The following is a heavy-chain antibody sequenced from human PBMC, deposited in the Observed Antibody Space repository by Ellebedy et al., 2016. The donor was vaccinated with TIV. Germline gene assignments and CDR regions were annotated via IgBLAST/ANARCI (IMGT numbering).Heavy chain of an antibody. J-gene: IGHJ1*01. CDR3: ARDTYSSGWYPPAEYFQH. CDR2: INSAGSST. D-gene: IGHD6-19*01. Sequence: GESLKISCDASGFTFSSYWMHWVRQAPGKGLVWVLRINSAGSSTSYADSVKGRLTISRDNAKNTLYMQMNSLRAEDTAVYYCARDTYSSGWYPPAEYFQHWGQGTLVTVSS. CDR1: GFTFSSYW. V-gene: IGHV3-74*01.